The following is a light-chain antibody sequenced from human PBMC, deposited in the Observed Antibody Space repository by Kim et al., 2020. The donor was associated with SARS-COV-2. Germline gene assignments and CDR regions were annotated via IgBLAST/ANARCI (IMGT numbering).Light chain of an antibody. CDR3: QVWDIDVV. V-gene: IGLV3-21*04. CDR1: NIESKT. CDR2: YDS. Sequence: SATTGKTARITCGENNIESKTVHWYQQTRRQAPVLVIYYDSDRPSGPPERFSGSNSGNTATLTISRVEAGDEADYYCQVWDIDVVFGGGTQLTVL. J-gene: IGLJ2*01.